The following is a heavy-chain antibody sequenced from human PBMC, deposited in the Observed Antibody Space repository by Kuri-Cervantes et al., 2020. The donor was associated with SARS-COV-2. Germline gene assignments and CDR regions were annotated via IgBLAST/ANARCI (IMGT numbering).Heavy chain of an antibody. CDR1: GYTFTSYY. CDR3: ARMAVAGDRGFLNDNWFDP. J-gene: IGHJ5*02. D-gene: IGHD6-19*01. CDR2: INPSGGST. Sequence: ASVKVSCKASGYTFTSYYMHWVRQAPGQGLEWMGIINPSGGSTSYAQKFQGRVTITADESTSTAYMELSSLRSEDTAVYYCARMAVAGDRGFLNDNWFDPWSQGTLVTVSS. V-gene: IGHV1-46*01.